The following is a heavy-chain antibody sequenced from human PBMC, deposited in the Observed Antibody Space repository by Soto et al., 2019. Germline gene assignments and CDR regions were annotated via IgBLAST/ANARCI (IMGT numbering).Heavy chain of an antibody. Sequence: PSETLSLTCTVSGGSISSGGYYWSWIRQHPGKGLEWIGYIHYSGSTYYNPSLKSRVTISVDTSKNQFSLKLSSVTAADTAVYYCARVPGGSSSFVDYWGQGTLVTVSS. CDR3: ARVPGGSSSFVDY. CDR1: GGSISSGGYY. D-gene: IGHD6-6*01. J-gene: IGHJ4*02. CDR2: IHYSGST. V-gene: IGHV4-31*03.